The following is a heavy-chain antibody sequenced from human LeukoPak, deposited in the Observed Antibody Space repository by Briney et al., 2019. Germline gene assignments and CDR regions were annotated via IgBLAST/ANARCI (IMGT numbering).Heavy chain of an antibody. V-gene: IGHV3-9*01. CDR2: ISWNSGSI. D-gene: IGHD2-15*01. CDR1: GFTFDDYA. Sequence: GRSLRLSCAASGFTFDDYAMHWVRQAPGKGLEWVSGISWNSGSIGYADSVKGRFTISRDNAKNSLYLQMNSLRAEDTALYYCAKDTGGGGSWFGVYGMDVWGQGTTVTVSS. CDR3: AKDTGGGGSWFGVYGMDV. J-gene: IGHJ6*02.